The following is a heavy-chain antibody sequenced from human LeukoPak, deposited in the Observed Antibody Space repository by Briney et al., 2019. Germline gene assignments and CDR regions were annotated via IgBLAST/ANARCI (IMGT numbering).Heavy chain of an antibody. D-gene: IGHD7-27*01. V-gene: IGHV3-48*03. CDR3: AREVITRDYYHYGMDV. Sequence: PGGSLRLSCAASGFTFSLYEMNGVRQAPGEGLECVSYISSSGSMIYYADSVKGRFTISRDNAKKSLYLQMNSLRAEDTAVYYCAREVITRDYYHYGMDVWGQGTTVTVSS. CDR2: ISSSGSMI. CDR1: GFTFSLYE. J-gene: IGHJ6*02.